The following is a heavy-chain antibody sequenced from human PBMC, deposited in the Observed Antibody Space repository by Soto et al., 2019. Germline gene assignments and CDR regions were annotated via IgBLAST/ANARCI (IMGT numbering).Heavy chain of an antibody. J-gene: IGHJ4*02. D-gene: IGHD5-12*01. Sequence: GASVKVCSEASGYGFTSYGISWVQQSPGQGLEWMGWISAYNGNTNYAQKLQGRVTMTTDTSTSTAYMELRSLRSDDTAVYYCAMGASGYGSYYFDYWGQGTLVTVSS. CDR1: GYGFTSYG. CDR3: AMGASGYGSYYFDY. CDR2: ISAYNGNT. V-gene: IGHV1-18*01.